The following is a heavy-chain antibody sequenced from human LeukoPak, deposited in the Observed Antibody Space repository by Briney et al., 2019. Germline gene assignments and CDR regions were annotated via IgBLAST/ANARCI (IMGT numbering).Heavy chain of an antibody. J-gene: IGHJ4*02. Sequence: GASVTVSCKASGYSFNGFFMHWVRQAPGQGLEWMGWINPSSGDTHYVQKFQGRVTMTRDTSISTAYMELSRLRSDDTAMYYCATTYDLSYWGQGTLVTVSS. V-gene: IGHV1-2*02. D-gene: IGHD5-12*01. CDR2: INPSSGDT. CDR3: ATTYDLSY. CDR1: GYSFNGFF.